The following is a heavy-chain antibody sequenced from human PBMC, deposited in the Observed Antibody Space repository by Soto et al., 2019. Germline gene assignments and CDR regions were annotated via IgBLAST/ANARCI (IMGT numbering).Heavy chain of an antibody. V-gene: IGHV5-51*01. CDR3: ARNYCGGDCLYYYYGMDV. CDR2: IYPGDSDT. J-gene: IGHJ6*02. CDR1: GYSFTSYC. Sequence: GESLKISCKGSGYSFTSYCIGWVRQMPGKGLEWMGIIYPGDSDTRYSPSFQGQVTISADKSISTAYLQWSSLKASDTAMYYCARNYCGGDCLYYYYGMDVWGQGTTVTVSS. D-gene: IGHD2-21*02.